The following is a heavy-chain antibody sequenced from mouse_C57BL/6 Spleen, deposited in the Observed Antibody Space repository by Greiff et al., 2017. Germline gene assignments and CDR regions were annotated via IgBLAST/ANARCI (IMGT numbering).Heavy chain of an antibody. V-gene: IGHV1-76*01. CDR3: ARLDYGSSSYYFDY. D-gene: IGHD1-1*01. J-gene: IGHJ2*01. CDR2: IYPGSGNT. CDR1: GYTFTDYY. Sequence: QVQLQQSGAELVRPGASVKLSCKASGYTFTDYYINWVKQRPGQGLEWIARIYPGSGNTYYNEKFKGKATLTAEKSSSTAYMQLSSLTSEDSAVYFCARLDYGSSSYYFDYWGQGTTLTVSS.